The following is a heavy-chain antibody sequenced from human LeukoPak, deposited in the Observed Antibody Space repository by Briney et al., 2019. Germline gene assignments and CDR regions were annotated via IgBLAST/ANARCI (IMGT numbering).Heavy chain of an antibody. Sequence: SGTLSLTCAVSGGSISSSNWWSWVRQPPGKGLEWIGEIYHSGSTNYNPSLKSRVTISVDTSKNQFSLKLSSVTAADTAVYYCARIALMTYFDYWGQGTLVTVSS. CDR2: IYHSGST. CDR3: ARIALMTYFDY. J-gene: IGHJ4*02. D-gene: IGHD3-16*01. CDR1: GGSISSSNW. V-gene: IGHV4-4*02.